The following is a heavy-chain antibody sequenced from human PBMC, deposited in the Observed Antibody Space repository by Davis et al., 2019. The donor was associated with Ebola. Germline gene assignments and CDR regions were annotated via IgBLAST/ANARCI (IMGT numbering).Heavy chain of an antibody. CDR2: ISGSGGST. D-gene: IGHD3-10*01. Sequence: GESLKISCAASGFTFSSYSMNWVRQAPGKGLEWVSAISGSGGSTYYADSVKGRFTISRDNSKNTLYLQMNSLRAEDTAVYYCLGALEYWGQGTLVTVSS. V-gene: IGHV3-23*01. J-gene: IGHJ4*02. CDR3: LGALEY. CDR1: GFTFSSYS.